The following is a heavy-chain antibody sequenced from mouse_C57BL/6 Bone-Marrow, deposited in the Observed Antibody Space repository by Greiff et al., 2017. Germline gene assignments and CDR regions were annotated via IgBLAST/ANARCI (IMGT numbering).Heavy chain of an antibody. J-gene: IGHJ1*03. D-gene: IGHD2-1*01. CDR3: AHGNYFYWYFAV. V-gene: IGHV1-72*01. CDR2: IDPNSGGT. CDR1: GYTFTSYW. Sequence: QVQLQQPGAELVKPGASVKLSCKASGYTFTSYWMHWVKQRPGRGLEWIGRIDPNSGGTKYNETFKSKATLTVDKPSSTAYMQLSRLTSEDSAVYYCAHGNYFYWYFAVWGTGTTVTVSS.